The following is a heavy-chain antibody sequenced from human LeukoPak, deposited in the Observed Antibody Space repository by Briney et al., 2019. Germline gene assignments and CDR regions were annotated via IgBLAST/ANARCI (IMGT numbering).Heavy chain of an antibody. Sequence: PGGSLRLSCAPSGFTLSIYAMHGVRAAPGGGREWGSAIRGSGHSTDYADSVKGRFTVSRDNSKNTLYLQMNSLRPEDTAVYFCAKEPHMLTGYYTDYFDYWGQGTLVTVSS. CDR1: GFTLSIYA. CDR3: AKEPHMLTGYYTDYFDY. V-gene: IGHV3-23*01. D-gene: IGHD3-9*01. CDR2: IRGSGHST. J-gene: IGHJ4*02.